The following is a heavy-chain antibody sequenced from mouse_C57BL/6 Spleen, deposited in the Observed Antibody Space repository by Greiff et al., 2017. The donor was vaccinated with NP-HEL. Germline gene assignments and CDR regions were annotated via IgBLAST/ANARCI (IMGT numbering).Heavy chain of an antibody. J-gene: IGHJ2*01. CDR1: GYTFTSYT. CDR2: INPSSGYT. CDR3: ARSVTTVVAIDY. Sequence: VKLQQSGAELARPGASVKMSCKASGYTFTSYTMHWVKQRPGQGLEWIGYINPSSGYTKYNQKFKDKATLTADKSSSTAYMQLSSLTSEDSAVYYCARSVTTVVAIDYWGQGTTLTVSS. V-gene: IGHV1-4*01. D-gene: IGHD1-1*01.